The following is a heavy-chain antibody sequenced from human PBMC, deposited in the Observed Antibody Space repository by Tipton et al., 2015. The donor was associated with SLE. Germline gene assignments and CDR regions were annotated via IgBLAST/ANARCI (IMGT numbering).Heavy chain of an antibody. J-gene: IGHJ4*02. D-gene: IGHD2-15*01. CDR3: GKYGGQTRSSVVVF. Sequence: QLVQSGAEVKKPGESLKISCKGSGYSFANYWLGWVRQMPGKSLEWMGIIYPADSDTRFSPSFEGQVTMSVEKSINTAYLQWSSLKAADTAMYYCGKYGGQTRSSVVVFWGEGALVSVSS. CDR1: GYSFANYW. V-gene: IGHV5-51*03. CDR2: IYPADSDT.